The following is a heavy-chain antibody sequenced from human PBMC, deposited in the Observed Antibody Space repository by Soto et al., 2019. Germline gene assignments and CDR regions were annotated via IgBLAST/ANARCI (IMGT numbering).Heavy chain of an antibody. V-gene: IGHV1-2*04. CDR2: INPNSGGT. CDR1: GYTFTGYY. D-gene: IGHD2-2*01. J-gene: IGHJ5*02. CDR3: ARGLGYCSSTSCYRNWFDP. Sequence: GASVTVSCKASGYTFTGYYIHWARQHPDQGLEWLGWINPNSGGTNDAQKFQGWATMTRDTSISTAYMELSRLRSDDTAVYYCARGLGYCSSTSCYRNWFDPWGQGTLVTVSS.